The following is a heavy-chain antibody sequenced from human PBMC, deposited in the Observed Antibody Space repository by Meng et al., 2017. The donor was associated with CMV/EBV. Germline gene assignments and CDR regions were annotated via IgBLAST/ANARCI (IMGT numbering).Heavy chain of an antibody. Sequence: SVKVSCKASGGTFISYTISWVRQAPGQGLEWMGRIIPILGIANYAQKFQGRVTITADKSTSTAYMELSSLRSEDTAVYYCASLYCGGDCPIEFEGQFDYWGQGTLVTVSS. D-gene: IGHD2-21*01. CDR2: IIPILGIA. J-gene: IGHJ4*02. CDR3: ASLYCGGDCPIEFEGQFDY. V-gene: IGHV1-69*02. CDR1: GGTFISYT.